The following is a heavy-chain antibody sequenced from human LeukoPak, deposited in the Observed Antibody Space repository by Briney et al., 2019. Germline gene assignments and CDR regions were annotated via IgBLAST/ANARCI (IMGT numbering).Heavy chain of an antibody. D-gene: IGHD3-16*01. Sequence: ASVKVSCKASGGTFSSYTISWVRQAPGQGLEWMGRIIPILGIANYAQKFQGRVTITADKSTSTAYMELSSLRSEDTAVYYCAGHARLGDSRLDYWGQGTLVTVSS. J-gene: IGHJ4*02. CDR1: GGTFSSYT. CDR2: IIPILGIA. CDR3: AGHARLGDSRLDY. V-gene: IGHV1-69*02.